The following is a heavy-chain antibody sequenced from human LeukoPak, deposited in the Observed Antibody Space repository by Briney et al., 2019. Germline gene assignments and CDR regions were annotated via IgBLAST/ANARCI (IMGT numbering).Heavy chain of an antibody. CDR3: ARASHIVVVPAATHYYYGMDV. J-gene: IGHJ6*04. CDR1: GGTFSSYA. D-gene: IGHD2-2*01. Sequence: SVKVSCKASGGTFSSYAIGWVRQAPGQGLEWMGGIIPIFGTANYAQKFQGRVTITADESTSTAYMELSSLRSEDTAVYYCARASHIVVVPAATHYYYGMDVWGKGTTVTVSS. V-gene: IGHV1-69*01. CDR2: IIPIFGTA.